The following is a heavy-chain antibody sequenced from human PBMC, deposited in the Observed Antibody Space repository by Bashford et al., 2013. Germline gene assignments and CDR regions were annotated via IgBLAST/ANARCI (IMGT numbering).Heavy chain of an antibody. D-gene: IGHD2-21*01. Sequence: WVRQAPGQGPEWMGIIDPKTGDTTYAQRFRDRVTMTNDTSTNTVYLELAGLTSDDTAIYYCARDRFVVFKALLMDFWGHGTLVTVSS. CDR2: IDPKTGDT. V-gene: IGHV1-2*02. CDR3: ARDRFVVFKALLMDF. J-gene: IGHJ4*01.